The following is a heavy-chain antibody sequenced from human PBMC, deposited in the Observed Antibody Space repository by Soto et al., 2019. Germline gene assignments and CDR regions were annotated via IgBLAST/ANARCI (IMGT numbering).Heavy chain of an antibody. V-gene: IGHV3-23*01. Sequence: GGSLRLSCAASGFTFSSYAMTWVRQTPGKGLEWVSAISGSGYSTYYADSVKGRFTISRDNSKNTLYLQMNSLRAEDTAVYYCAKDRRSGYEAYYSYYMDVWGKGTTVTVSS. CDR3: AKDRRSGYEAYYSYYMDV. D-gene: IGHD5-12*01. CDR1: GFTFSSYA. CDR2: ISGSGYST. J-gene: IGHJ6*03.